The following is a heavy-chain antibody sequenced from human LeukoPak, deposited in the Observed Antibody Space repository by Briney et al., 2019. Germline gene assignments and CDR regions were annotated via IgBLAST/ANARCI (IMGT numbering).Heavy chain of an antibody. J-gene: IGHJ4*02. V-gene: IGHV3-23*01. CDR3: AKDPSSTWFGDYFDY. CDR1: GFTFSSYA. Sequence: GGSLRLSCAASGFTFSSYAMSWVRQAPGKGLEWVSAISGSGGSTYYADSVKGRFTISRDNSKNTLYLQMNSLRAEDTAVYYCAKDPSSTWFGDYFDYWGQGTLVTVSS. D-gene: IGHD6-13*01. CDR2: ISGSGGST.